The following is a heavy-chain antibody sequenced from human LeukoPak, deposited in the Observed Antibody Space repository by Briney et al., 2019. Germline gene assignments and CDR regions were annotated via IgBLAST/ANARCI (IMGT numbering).Heavy chain of an antibody. CDR1: GFTVSSNY. CDR2: ISGGSSDT. V-gene: IGHV3-11*03. D-gene: IGHD3-3*02. Sequence: GGSLRLSCAASGFTVSSNYMTWIRQAPGKGLEWVSYISGGSSDTNYADSVKGRFTISRDNAKNSLYLQMNNLRAEDTAVYYCARQCSIFKCSWGQGTLVTVSS. J-gene: IGHJ5*02. CDR3: ARQCSIFKCS.